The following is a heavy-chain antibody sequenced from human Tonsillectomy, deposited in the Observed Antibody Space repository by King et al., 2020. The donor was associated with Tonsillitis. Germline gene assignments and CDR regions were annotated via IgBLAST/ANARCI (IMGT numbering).Heavy chain of an antibody. CDR2: ISSSGSTI. CDR3: ARVLAVQDYGDYERPCRGACGLCAFDI. V-gene: IGHV3-48*03. J-gene: IGHJ3*02. Sequence: VQLVESGGGLVQPGGSLRLSCAASGFTFSSYEMNWVRQAPGKGLEWVSYISSSGSTIYYADSVKGRFTISRDNAKNSLYLQMNSLRAEDTAVYYCARVLAVQDYGDYERPCRGACGLCAFDIWGEGTMVTVSS. CDR1: GFTFSSYE. D-gene: IGHD4-17*01.